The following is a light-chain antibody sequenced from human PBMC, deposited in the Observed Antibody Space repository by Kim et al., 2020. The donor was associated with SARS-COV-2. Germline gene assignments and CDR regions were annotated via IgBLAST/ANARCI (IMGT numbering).Light chain of an antibody. Sequence: TVTISCTSGSSNIVGTYTHVFKQRPDSAPAIVIYAHYIRPARVPDRFSGSIDSSSNSASLTISGLQTEDEADYYCHSYADGNRVVFGGGTQLTVL. CDR2: AHY. V-gene: IGLV6-57*02. CDR3: HSYADGNRVV. J-gene: IGLJ2*01. CDR1: SSNIVGTY.